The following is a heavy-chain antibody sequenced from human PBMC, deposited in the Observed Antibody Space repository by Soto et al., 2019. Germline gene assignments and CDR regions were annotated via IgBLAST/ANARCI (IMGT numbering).Heavy chain of an antibody. Sequence: GESLKISCKGSGYSFTSYWIEWVRQMPGKGLEWMGITYPGGSDTRYSPSFQGQVTISADKSISTAYLQWNSLKASDTAMYYCARHVFPGSGWYSLTAFDIWGQGTMVTVSS. J-gene: IGHJ3*02. V-gene: IGHV5-51*01. CDR3: ARHVFPGSGWYSLTAFDI. CDR2: TYPGGSDT. D-gene: IGHD6-19*01. CDR1: GYSFTSYW.